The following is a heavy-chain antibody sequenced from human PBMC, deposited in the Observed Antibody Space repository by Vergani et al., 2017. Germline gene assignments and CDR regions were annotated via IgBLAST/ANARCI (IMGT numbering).Heavy chain of an antibody. CDR3: ASHTTASNS. D-gene: IGHD2-21*02. J-gene: IGHJ5*01. Sequence: EVELVQSGPEMRKPGESLKISCKGSEYSFGNYWIGWVRQMPGKGLEWMGILYPADSDTRYSPSFQGQVTISADTSISTASLQWDSLKASDTAVYYCASHTTASNSGGQGTL. V-gene: IGHV5-51*03. CDR1: EYSFGNYW. CDR2: LYPADSDT.